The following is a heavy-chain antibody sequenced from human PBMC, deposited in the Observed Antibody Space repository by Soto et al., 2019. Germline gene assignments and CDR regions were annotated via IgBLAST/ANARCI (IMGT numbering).Heavy chain of an antibody. CDR2: ICGSGSST. J-gene: IGHJ4*02. D-gene: IGHD3-22*01. Sequence: HLGGSLRLSCAASRFTFSSYAMSWVRQAPGKGLEWVSGICGSGSSTFYADSVKGRFTISRDNSKNTLYLQMNSLRVEDTAVYHCAKLYTGYYYYFDSWGQGT. V-gene: IGHV3-23*01. CDR3: AKLYTGYYYYFDS. CDR1: RFTFSSYA.